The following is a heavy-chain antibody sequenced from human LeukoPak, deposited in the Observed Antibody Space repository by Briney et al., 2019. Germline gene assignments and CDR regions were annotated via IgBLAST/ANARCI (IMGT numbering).Heavy chain of an antibody. J-gene: IGHJ4*02. D-gene: IGHD6-6*01. V-gene: IGHV4-59*01. CDR3: ASSEYSSSSPDY. Sequence: PSETLSLTCTVSGGSISSYYWSWIRQPPGKGLEWIGYIYYSGSTNYNPSLKSRVPISVDASKNPFSLKLSSVTAADTAVYYCASSEYSSSSPDYWGQGTLVTVSS. CDR1: GGSISSYY. CDR2: IYYSGST.